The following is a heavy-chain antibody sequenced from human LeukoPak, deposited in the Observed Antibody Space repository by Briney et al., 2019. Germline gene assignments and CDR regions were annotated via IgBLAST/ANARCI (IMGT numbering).Heavy chain of an antibody. V-gene: IGHV3-66*01. Sequence: SGGSLRLSCAASGFTFSSYAMSWVRQAPGKGLEWVSVNSGGSTYYADSVKGRFTISRDNSKNTLYPQMNSLRAEDTAVYYCARGGPAAGRFDYWGQGTLVTVSS. CDR3: ARGGPAAGRFDY. D-gene: IGHD6-13*01. CDR1: GFTFSSYA. J-gene: IGHJ4*02. CDR2: NSGGST.